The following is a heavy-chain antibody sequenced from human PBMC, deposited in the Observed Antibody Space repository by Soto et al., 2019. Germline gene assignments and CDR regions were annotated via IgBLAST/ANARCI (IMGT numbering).Heavy chain of an antibody. CDR3: TTGLSNGYYNFDY. CDR2: IKGEADGGTT. J-gene: IGHJ4*02. Sequence: GGSLRLSCAASGFTFSNAWMSWVRQAPGKGLEWVGRIKGEADGGTTDYAAPVKGRITISRDHSKDTLYLHMDSLKTEDTAVYYCTTGLSNGYYNFDYWGQGTPVTVSS. V-gene: IGHV3-15*01. CDR1: GFTFSNAW. D-gene: IGHD3-22*01.